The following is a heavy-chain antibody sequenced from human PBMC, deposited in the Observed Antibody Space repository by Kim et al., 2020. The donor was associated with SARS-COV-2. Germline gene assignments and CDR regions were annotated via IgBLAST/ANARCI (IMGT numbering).Heavy chain of an antibody. V-gene: IGHV4-39*01. CDR1: GGSISSSSYY. D-gene: IGHD3-22*01. J-gene: IGHJ5*02. CDR3: ARAPYYYETNWFDP. CDR2: IYYSGST. Sequence: SETLSLTCTVSGGSISSSSYYWGWIRQPPGKGLEWIGSIYYSGSTYYNPSLKSRVTISVDTSKNQFSLKLSSVTAADTAVYYCARAPYYYETNWFDPWGQGTLVTVSS.